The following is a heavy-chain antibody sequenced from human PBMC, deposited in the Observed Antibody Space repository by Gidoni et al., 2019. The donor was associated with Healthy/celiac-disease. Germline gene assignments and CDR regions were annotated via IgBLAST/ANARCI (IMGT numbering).Heavy chain of an antibody. V-gene: IGHV5-51*03. CDR2: IYPGDSAT. J-gene: IGHJ3*02. Sequence: VQLVQSGAEVKKPGETLNIACTGSGYSFSNYWTAWVRQMPGKGLEWLGIIYPGDSATRYSPSFQGQVTISADKSISTAYLQWSSLKASDTAIYYCARRRIAAAERAFDIWGQGTMVTVSS. D-gene: IGHD6-13*01. CDR3: ARRRIAAAERAFDI. CDR1: GYSFSNYW.